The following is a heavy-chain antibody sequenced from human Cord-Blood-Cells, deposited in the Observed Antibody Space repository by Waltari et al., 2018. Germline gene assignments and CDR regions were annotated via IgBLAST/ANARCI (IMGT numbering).Heavy chain of an antibody. J-gene: IGHJ3*02. CDR1: GGTFSSYA. D-gene: IGHD3-16*01. CDR2: IIPIFGTA. V-gene: IGHV1-69*01. CDR3: ARDPGRGIGYAFDI. Sequence: QVQLVQSGAEVKQPGSSVKVSCTASGGTFSSYAISWVRQAPGQGLEWMGGIIPIFGTANDAQKCQGRVTITADESTSTAYMELSSLRSEDTAVYYCARDPGRGIGYAFDIWGQGTMVTVSS.